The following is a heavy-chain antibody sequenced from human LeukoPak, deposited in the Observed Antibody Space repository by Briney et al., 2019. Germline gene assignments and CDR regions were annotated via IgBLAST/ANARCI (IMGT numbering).Heavy chain of an antibody. V-gene: IGHV4-4*07. CDR3: ARDSLHYYSYYMDV. J-gene: IGHJ6*03. Sequence: SETLSLTCTVSGGSISSYYWSWIRQPAGKGLEWIGRIYTSGSTNYNPSLKSRVTMSVDTSKNQFSLKLSSVTAADTAVYYCARDSLHYYSYYMDVWGKGTTVTVSS. CDR2: IYTSGST. CDR1: GGSISSYY.